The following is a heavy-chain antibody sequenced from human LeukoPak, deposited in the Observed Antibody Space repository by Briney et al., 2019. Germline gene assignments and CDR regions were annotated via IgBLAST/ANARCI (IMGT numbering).Heavy chain of an antibody. CDR1: GYTFTGYY. V-gene: IGHV1-2*02. CDR2: INPNSGGT. J-gene: IGHJ4*02. D-gene: IGHD3-22*01. CDR3: AVDYYDSSGYLY. Sequence: GASVKVSCKASGYTFTGYYMHWVRQAPGQGLEWMGWINPNSGGTNYAQEFQGRVTMTRDTSISTAYMELSRLRSDDTAVYYCAVDYYDSSGYLYWGQGTLVTVSS.